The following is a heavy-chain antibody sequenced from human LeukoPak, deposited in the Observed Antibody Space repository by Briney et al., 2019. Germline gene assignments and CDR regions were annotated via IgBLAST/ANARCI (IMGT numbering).Heavy chain of an antibody. Sequence: SETLSLTCAVSGASLRDHYWTWIRQPPGKGLEWIGSMYYMLNANSYNPSLKSRVSISVDTPDNQFSLKLKSVTAADTAVYYCATSFRSGWGFDSWGQGILVAVSS. CDR1: GASLRDHY. V-gene: IGHV4-59*11. CDR3: ATSFRSGWGFDS. J-gene: IGHJ4*02. D-gene: IGHD6-19*01. CDR2: MYYMLNA.